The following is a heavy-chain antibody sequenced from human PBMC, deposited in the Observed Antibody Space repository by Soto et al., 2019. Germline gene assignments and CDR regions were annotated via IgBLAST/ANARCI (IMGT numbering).Heavy chain of an antibody. CDR1: GFTFSSYA. V-gene: IGHV3-30-3*01. Sequence: RGSLRLSCAASGFTFSSYAMHWVRQAPGKGLEWVAVISYDGSNKYYADSVKGRFTISRDNSKNTLYLQMNSLRAEDTAVYYCARGTGKFDYWGQGTLVTVSS. J-gene: IGHJ4*02. CDR3: ARGTGKFDY. CDR2: ISYDGSNK.